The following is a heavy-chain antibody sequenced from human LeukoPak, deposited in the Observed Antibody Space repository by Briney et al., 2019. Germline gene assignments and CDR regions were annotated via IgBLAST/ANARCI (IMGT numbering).Heavy chain of an antibody. Sequence: GGSLRLSRAASGFTFSSYAMSWVRQAPGKGLEWISSISRSGDSTYYADSVKGRFTISRDNSKNTVYVQMESLRAEDTALYYCAKGGSGPSSGRPYNYFYYMDVWGKGATVTVSS. D-gene: IGHD3-10*01. CDR1: GFTFSSYA. CDR3: AKGGSGPSSGRPYNYFYYMDV. CDR2: ISRSGDST. V-gene: IGHV3-23*01. J-gene: IGHJ6*03.